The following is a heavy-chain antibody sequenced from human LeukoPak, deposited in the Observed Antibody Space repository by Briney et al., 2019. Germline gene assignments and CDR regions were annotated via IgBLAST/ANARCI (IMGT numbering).Heavy chain of an antibody. J-gene: IGHJ4*02. CDR3: ARVAAATTNPRFDF. D-gene: IGHD1-1*01. V-gene: IGHV4-31*03. Sequence: SQTLSLTCTVSGASISSGAYYWSWVRQLPEKGLDWIGYIGYTGDTYYSPSLRSRATISKDTSKTQFSLRLNSLTAADTAVYYCARVAAATTNPRFDFWGQGTLVTVSS. CDR1: GASISSGAYY. CDR2: IGYTGDT.